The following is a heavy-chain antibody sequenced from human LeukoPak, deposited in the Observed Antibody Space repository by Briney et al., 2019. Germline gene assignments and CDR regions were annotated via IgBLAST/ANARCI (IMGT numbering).Heavy chain of an antibody. V-gene: IGHV3-23*01. D-gene: IGHD4-17*01. CDR2: ISVSFTT. J-gene: IGHJ4*02. CDR1: GFSFSSYG. CDR3: AKEIWPTVTTPGHTHFDY. Sequence: GGSLRLSCAVSGFSFSSYGMSWVRQAPGKGLEWVSGISVSFTTYYADSVKGRFTISRDNSKNTLCLQMNSLRAEDTAVYYCAKEIWPTVTTPGHTHFDYWGQGTLVTVSS.